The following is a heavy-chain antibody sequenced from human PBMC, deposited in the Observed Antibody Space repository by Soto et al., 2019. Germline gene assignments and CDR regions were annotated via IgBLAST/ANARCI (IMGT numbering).Heavy chain of an antibody. CDR3: ALIKDCSRTDCYLASFDP. CDR1: GLSLSNGRLG. CDR2: IFSHDNK. D-gene: IGHD2-2*01. J-gene: IGHJ5*02. Sequence: QVTLKESGPVLVKPTETLTLTCTVSGLSLSNGRLGVSWIRQPPGKALEWLAHIFSHDNKSYSTSLKSRLTISKDTSRSQVVLTMTNMDPVDSATYYCALIKDCSRTDCYLASFDPWGQGTLVTVSS. V-gene: IGHV2-26*01.